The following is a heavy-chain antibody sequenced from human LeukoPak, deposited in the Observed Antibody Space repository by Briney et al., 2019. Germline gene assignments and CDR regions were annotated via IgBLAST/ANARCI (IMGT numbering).Heavy chain of an antibody. CDR2: ISANTGKT. D-gene: IGHD6-13*01. CDR3: AKVAGDRMDY. Sequence: ASVKVSCKASGYTLSTYGFCWVRQAPGHGLEWMGWISANTGKTDYAQKFRGRVAMTTDTSTSTAYMELRSLRPDDTAVYFCAKVAGDRMDYWGQGTLVTVSS. CDR1: GYTLSTYG. J-gene: IGHJ4*02. V-gene: IGHV1-18*01.